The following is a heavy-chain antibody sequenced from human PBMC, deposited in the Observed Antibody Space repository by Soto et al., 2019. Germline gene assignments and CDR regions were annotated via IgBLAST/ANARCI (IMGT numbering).Heavy chain of an antibody. CDR1: GYTFTSYG. D-gene: IGHD1-26*01. J-gene: IGHJ4*02. CDR3: ASDEAIVGPGLFDY. CDR2: ISAYNGNT. V-gene: IGHV1-18*01. Sequence: QVQLVQSGAEVKKPGASVKVSCKASGYTFTSYGISCVRQAPGQGLEWMGWISAYNGNTNYAQKLQGRVTMTSDTSTSTAYMELRSLRSDDTAVYYCASDEAIVGPGLFDYWGQGTLVTVSS.